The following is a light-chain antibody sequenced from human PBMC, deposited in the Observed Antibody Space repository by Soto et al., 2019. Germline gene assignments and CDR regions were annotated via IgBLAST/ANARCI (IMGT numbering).Light chain of an antibody. CDR3: HLYGRSLS. V-gene: IGKV3-20*01. CDR1: QSISSSY. CDR2: GAS. J-gene: IGKJ4*01. Sequence: EIVLTQSPRTLSLSPGERATLSCRASQSISSSYLAWYQQKPGQAPTLIIFGASSRATGIPDRFSGSGSGTDFTLTISRLEPEDFAVYYCHLYGRSLSFGGGTKVEIK.